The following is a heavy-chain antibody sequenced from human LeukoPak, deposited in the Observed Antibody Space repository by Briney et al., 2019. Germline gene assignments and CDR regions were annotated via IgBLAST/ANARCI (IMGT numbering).Heavy chain of an antibody. V-gene: IGHV4-39*07. D-gene: IGHD2/OR15-2a*01. CDR3: ARGFLGPNFDY. J-gene: IGHJ4*02. CDR2: IYYSGST. Sequence: PSETLSLTCTVSGASISTNSYYWGWIRQPPGKGLEWIGSIYYSGSTYYNPSLKSRVTISVDTSKNQFSLKLSSVTAADTAVYYCARGFLGPNFDYWGQGTLVTVSS. CDR1: GASISTNSYY.